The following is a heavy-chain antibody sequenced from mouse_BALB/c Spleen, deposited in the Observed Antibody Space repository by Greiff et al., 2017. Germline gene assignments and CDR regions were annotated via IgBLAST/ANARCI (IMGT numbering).Heavy chain of an antibody. D-gene: IGHD2-14*01. V-gene: IGHV5-6-3*01. CDR2: INSNGGST. Sequence: EVQLVESGGDLVKPGGSLKLSCAASGFTFSSYGMSWVRQTPDKRLELVATINSNGGSTYYPDSVKGRFTISRDNAKNTLYLQMSSLKSEDTAMYYCAREQDRSYAMDYWGQGTSVTVSS. J-gene: IGHJ4*01. CDR3: AREQDRSYAMDY. CDR1: GFTFSSYG.